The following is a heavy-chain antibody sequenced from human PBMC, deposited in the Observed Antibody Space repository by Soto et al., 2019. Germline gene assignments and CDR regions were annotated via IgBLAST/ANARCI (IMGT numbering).Heavy chain of an antibody. J-gene: IGHJ5*02. CDR1: GGSISSYY. D-gene: IGHD1-26*01. Sequence: SETLSLTCPVSGGSISSYYWSWIRQPPGKGLEWIGYVYYSGTTNYNPSLKSRATVSVDTSKNHFSLKLSFLTAADTAVYFCASDSGTSIHTWGPGILVTVSS. CDR3: ASDSGTSIHT. CDR2: VYYSGTT. V-gene: IGHV4-59*01.